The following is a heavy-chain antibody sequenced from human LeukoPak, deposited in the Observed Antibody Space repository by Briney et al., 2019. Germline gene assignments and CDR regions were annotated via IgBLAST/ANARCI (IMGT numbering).Heavy chain of an antibody. CDR2: IRYDGSNK. V-gene: IGHV3-30*02. D-gene: IGHD3-9*01. CDR3: AKDRHDILSRYFDL. CDR1: GFTFSSYG. J-gene: IGHJ2*01. Sequence: GGSLRLSCAASGFTFSSYGVHWVRQAPGKGLEWVAFIRYDGSNKYYADSVKGRFTISRDNSKNTLYLQMNSLRAEDTAVYYCAKDRHDILSRYFDLWGRGTLVTVSS.